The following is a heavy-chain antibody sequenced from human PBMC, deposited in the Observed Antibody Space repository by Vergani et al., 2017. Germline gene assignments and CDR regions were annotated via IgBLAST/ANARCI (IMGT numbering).Heavy chain of an antibody. V-gene: IGHV1-18*01. CDR1: GYTFTSYG. CDR2: ISAYNGNT. Sequence: QVQLVQSGAEVKKPGASVKVSCKASGYTFTSYGISWVRQAPGQGLEWMGWISAYNGNTNYAQKLQGRVTMTTDTSTSTAYMELRSLISDDTAVYYCARDGEGPNYYGSGRRDAFDIWGQGTMVTVSS. D-gene: IGHD3-10*01. CDR3: ARDGEGPNYYGSGRRDAFDI. J-gene: IGHJ3*02.